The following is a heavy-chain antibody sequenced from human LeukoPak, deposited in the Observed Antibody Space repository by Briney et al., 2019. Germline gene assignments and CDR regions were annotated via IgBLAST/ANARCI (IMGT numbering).Heavy chain of an antibody. CDR3: ATDGIAAAGTAPLF. V-gene: IGHV1-24*01. Sequence: ASVKVSCKVSGYTLTELSMHGVRQAPGKGLEWMGGFDPEDGETIYAQKFQGRVTMTEDTSTDTAYMELRSLRSEDTAVYYCATDGIAAAGTAPLFWGQGTLVTVSS. CDR2: FDPEDGET. CDR1: GYTLTELS. D-gene: IGHD6-13*01. J-gene: IGHJ4*02.